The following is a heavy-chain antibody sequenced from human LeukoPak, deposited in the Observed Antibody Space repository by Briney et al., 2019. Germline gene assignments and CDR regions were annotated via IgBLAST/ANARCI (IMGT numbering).Heavy chain of an antibody. CDR1: GYTFTCYD. CDR3: ARGTGYGSGSRDY. J-gene: IGHJ4*02. V-gene: IGHV1-8*01. Sequence: GASVKVSCKASGYTFTCYDINWVRQAAGQGLEWMGWMNPNSGNTGYAQKFQGRVTMTRNVSISTAYMELSSLDSEDTAMYYCARGTGYGSGSRDYWGQGTLVAVSS. CDR2: MNPNSGNT. D-gene: IGHD3-10*01.